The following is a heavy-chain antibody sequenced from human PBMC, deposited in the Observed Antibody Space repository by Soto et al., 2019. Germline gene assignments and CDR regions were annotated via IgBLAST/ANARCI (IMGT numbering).Heavy chain of an antibody. V-gene: IGHV4-59*11. CDR3: ARDGREAYGMDV. D-gene: IGHD1-26*01. Sequence: SETLSLTCTVSVGSISSHYWSWVRQAPGKGLEWIGHIYYRGSTSYNPSLRSRSTISVDTSNNQFSLKLNSVTTADTAVYYCARDGREAYGMDVWGQGNKVTVSS. CDR1: VGSISSHY. J-gene: IGHJ6*02. CDR2: IYYRGST.